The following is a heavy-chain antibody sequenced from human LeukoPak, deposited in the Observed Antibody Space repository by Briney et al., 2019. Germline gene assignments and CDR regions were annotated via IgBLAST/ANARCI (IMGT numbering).Heavy chain of an antibody. J-gene: IGHJ4*02. CDR2: IYYSGSS. CDR1: GGSINSGDYY. D-gene: IGHD2-15*01. V-gene: IGHV4-39*01. Sequence: SETLSLTCTVSGGSINSGDYYWTRIRQPPGKGLEWVGNIYYSGSSYYNPSLKSRVTISVDTSKNQFSLTLSSVTAADTAVYYCARGPLLGVFNYWGQGTLVTVSS. CDR3: ARGPLLGVFNY.